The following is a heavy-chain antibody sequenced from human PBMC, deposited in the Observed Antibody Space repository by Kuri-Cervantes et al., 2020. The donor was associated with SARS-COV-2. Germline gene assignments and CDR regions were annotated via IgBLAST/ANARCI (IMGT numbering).Heavy chain of an antibody. CDR1: GGSISSYY. D-gene: IGHD2-2*02. Sequence: ESLKISCTVPGGSISSYYWSWIRQPAGKGLEWIGRIYTSGSTNYNPSLKSRVTMSVDTSKNQFSLKLSSVTAADTAVYYCARVGVVPAAILVDAFDIWGQGTMVTVSS. V-gene: IGHV4-4*07. J-gene: IGHJ3*02. CDR2: IYTSGST. CDR3: ARVGVVPAAILVDAFDI.